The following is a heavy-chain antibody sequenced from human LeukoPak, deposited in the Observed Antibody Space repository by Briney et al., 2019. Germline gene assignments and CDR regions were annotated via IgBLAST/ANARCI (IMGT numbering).Heavy chain of an antibody. Sequence: SETPSLTCTVSGGSINNYWWAWIRQPPGKGLQWIGYRHSSGATSYNLSLESRVTISIDTSRNQFSLKLNSVTAADTAVYYCARDSRGGGPDFDYWGQGTLVTVSS. D-gene: IGHD3-16*01. CDR1: GGSINNYW. CDR3: ARDSRGGGPDFDY. CDR2: RHSSGAT. V-gene: IGHV4-59*12. J-gene: IGHJ4*02.